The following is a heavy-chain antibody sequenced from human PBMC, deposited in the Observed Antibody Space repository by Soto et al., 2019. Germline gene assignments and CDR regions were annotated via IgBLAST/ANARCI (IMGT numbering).Heavy chain of an antibody. CDR3: ARGFPLWFDT. CDR1: GYTFTSYA. Sequence: ASGKVSCNASGYTFTSYAMDWLRQAPGKRIEWMGWINDGNGKTKYSKKLQGRVTITRETSASKEYMELSRLRSEEKAVYYCARGFPLWFDTWGQGTLVTVSS. J-gene: IGHJ5*02. CDR2: INDGNGKT. D-gene: IGHD3-3*01. V-gene: IGHV1-3*01.